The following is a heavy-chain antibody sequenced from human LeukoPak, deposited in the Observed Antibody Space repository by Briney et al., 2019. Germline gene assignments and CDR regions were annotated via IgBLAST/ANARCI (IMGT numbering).Heavy chain of an antibody. CDR3: ARQGSANYVWGSYRSRYYYYYMDV. D-gene: IGHD3-16*02. Sequence: SETLSLTCAVYGGSFSGYYWSWIHQPPGKGLEWIGEINHSGSTNYNPSLKSRVTISVDTSKNQFSLKLSSVTAADTAVYYCARQGSANYVWGSYRSRYYYYYMDVWGKGTTVTISS. V-gene: IGHV4-34*01. J-gene: IGHJ6*03. CDR2: INHSGST. CDR1: GGSFSGYY.